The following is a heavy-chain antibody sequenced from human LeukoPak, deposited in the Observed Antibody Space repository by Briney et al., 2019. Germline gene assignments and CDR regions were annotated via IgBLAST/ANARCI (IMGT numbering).Heavy chain of an antibody. CDR1: GGSISSSSYY. CDR2: IYFSGST. D-gene: IGHD4-23*01. Sequence: SETLSLTCSVSGGSISSSSYYWAWIRQPPGKGLEWIGSIYFSGSTYYNPSLKSRVTISVDTSKNQFSLRLNSVTAADTAVYYCARVSSGTSGRYYYNYMDVWGKGTTVTVSS. J-gene: IGHJ6*03. CDR3: ARVSSGTSGRYYYNYMDV. V-gene: IGHV4-39*07.